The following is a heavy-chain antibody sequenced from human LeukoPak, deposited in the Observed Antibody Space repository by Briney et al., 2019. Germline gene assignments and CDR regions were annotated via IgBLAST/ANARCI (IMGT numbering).Heavy chain of an antibody. CDR1: GGSISSYY. V-gene: IGHV4-59*05. Sequence: SETLSLTCTVSGGSISSYYWSWIRQPAGKGLEWIGTIYYSGSTYYNPSPKSRVTISVDTSKNQFSLKLISVTAADTAVYYCARHGEMAVITHLDYWGQGTLVTVSS. CDR2: IYYSGST. D-gene: IGHD5-24*01. J-gene: IGHJ4*02. CDR3: ARHGEMAVITHLDY.